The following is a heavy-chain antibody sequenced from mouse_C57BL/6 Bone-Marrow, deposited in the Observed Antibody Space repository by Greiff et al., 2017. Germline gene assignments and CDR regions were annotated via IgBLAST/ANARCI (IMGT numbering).Heavy chain of an antibody. CDR3: ARGDYYGNFAWFAY. CDR2: SDPEDGET. CDR1: GFNIKDYY. Sequence: EVKLLESGAELVKPGASVKLSCTASGFNIKDYYMHWVKQRTEQGLEWIGRSDPEDGETKYAPKFQGKATITADTSSNTAYLQLSSLTSEDPAVYYCARGDYYGNFAWFAYWGQGTLVTVSA. V-gene: IGHV14-2*01. D-gene: IGHD2-1*01. J-gene: IGHJ3*01.